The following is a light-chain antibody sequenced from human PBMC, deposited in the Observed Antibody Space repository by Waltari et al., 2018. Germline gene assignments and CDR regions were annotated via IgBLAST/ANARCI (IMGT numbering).Light chain of an antibody. J-gene: IGLJ3*02. CDR1: ALPKQH. CDR2: KDI. V-gene: IGLV3-25*03. CDR3: QASDDTGTYGV. Sequence: SYELTQPPSVSVSPGQTARITCPGDALPKQHVYWYQQKPGQAPVVVIYKDIERPSEIPERFSGSTSGTIVTLTISGVQAEDEADYYCQASDDTGTYGVFGGGTKLTVL.